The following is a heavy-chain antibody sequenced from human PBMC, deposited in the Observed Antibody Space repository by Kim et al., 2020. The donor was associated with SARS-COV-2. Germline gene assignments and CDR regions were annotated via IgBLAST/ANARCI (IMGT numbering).Heavy chain of an antibody. CDR3: ARGYKSTVGY. Sequence: SCKYYADSVKGRCTISRDSAKNALYLQMSSLRAEDTAVYYCARGYKSTVGYWGQGTLVTVSS. J-gene: IGHJ4*02. CDR2: SCK. D-gene: IGHD1-20*01. V-gene: IGHV3-21*01.